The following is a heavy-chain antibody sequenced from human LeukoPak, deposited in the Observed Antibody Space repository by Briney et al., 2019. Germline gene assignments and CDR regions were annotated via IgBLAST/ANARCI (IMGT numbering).Heavy chain of an antibody. J-gene: IGHJ3*02. CDR3: ARSGYSYGADAFDI. D-gene: IGHD5-18*01. Sequence: SETLSLTCAVSGGSISSSNWRSWVRQPPGQGLEWIGEIYHSGSTNYNPSLKSRVTISVDKSKNQFSLKLSSVTAADTAVYYCARSGYSYGADAFDIWGQGTMVTVSS. CDR1: GGSISSSNW. CDR2: IYHSGST. V-gene: IGHV4-4*02.